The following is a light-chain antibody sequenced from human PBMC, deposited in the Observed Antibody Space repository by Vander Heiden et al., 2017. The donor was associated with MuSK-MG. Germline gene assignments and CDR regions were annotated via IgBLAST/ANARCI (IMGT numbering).Light chain of an antibody. J-gene: IGKJ3*01. Sequence: DIQMTQSPSSLSASVGDRVTITCRASQSISSYLNWYQQKPGKAPKLLIYAASSLQSGVPSRFSGSGSGTDFTLTISSLQPEDFATYYCQQSYSTPPVPVGPGTKVDIK. CDR2: AAS. V-gene: IGKV1-39*01. CDR1: QSISSY. CDR3: QQSYSTPPVP.